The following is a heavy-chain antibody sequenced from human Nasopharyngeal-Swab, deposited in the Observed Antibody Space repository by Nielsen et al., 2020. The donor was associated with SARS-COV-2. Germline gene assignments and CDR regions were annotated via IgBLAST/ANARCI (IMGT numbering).Heavy chain of an antibody. CDR3: ARAGRVGDAYTGLDV. D-gene: IGHD5-24*01. CDR1: GGSFNGFY. Sequence: SETLSLTCSVSGGSFNGFYWNWIRQPPGKGLEWIGEINHNERTNYTPSLKSRIAMLVDTSNNQVSLKVSSVSAGDTAVYYCARAGRVGDAYTGLDVWGQGTTVTVSS. CDR2: INHNERT. J-gene: IGHJ6*02. V-gene: IGHV4-34*01.